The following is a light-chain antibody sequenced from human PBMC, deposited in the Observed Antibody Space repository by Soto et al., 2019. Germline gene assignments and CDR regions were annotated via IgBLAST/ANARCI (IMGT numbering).Light chain of an antibody. CDR1: ESVSSN. CDR2: GAS. J-gene: IGKJ1*01. V-gene: IGKV3-15*01. CDR3: QQYNKWRT. Sequence: EIVMTQSPATLSVSPGERATLSCRASESVSSNLAWYQQKPGQAPRLLIYGASTRATGIPARISGSGSGTKFTLTISSLQSEDFAVYYCQQYNKWRTFGQGTKVDIK.